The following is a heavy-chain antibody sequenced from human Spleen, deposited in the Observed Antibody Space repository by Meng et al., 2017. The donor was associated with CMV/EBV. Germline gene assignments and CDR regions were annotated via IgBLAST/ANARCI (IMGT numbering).Heavy chain of an antibody. CDR1: GYTFTSYA. J-gene: IGHJ5*02. CDR3: ARVRYSSGWYPGWFDP. D-gene: IGHD6-19*01. Sequence: QVQLVQSGAEVKKPGASVKVSCKASGYTFTSYAMHWVRQAPGQRLEWMGWINAGNGNTKYSQKFQGRVTITRDTSASTAYMELSSLRSDDTAVYYCARVRYSSGWYPGWFDPWGQGTLVTVSS. CDR2: INAGNGNT. V-gene: IGHV1-3*01.